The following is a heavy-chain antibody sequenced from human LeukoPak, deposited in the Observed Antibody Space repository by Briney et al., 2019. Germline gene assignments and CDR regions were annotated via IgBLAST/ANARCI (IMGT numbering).Heavy chain of an antibody. Sequence: GESLQTSCMGSGYRLTSNRIGWVRQMPGKGLKWMGISYPSDSDTRYSPCFQGQVTTSADKSISTAYLQWSSLKASDTAVYNCARRGAGLDYWGQGTLVTVSS. V-gene: IGHV5-51*01. CDR1: GYRLTSNR. CDR2: SYPSDSDT. J-gene: IGHJ4*02. D-gene: IGHD1-14*01. CDR3: ARRGAGLDY.